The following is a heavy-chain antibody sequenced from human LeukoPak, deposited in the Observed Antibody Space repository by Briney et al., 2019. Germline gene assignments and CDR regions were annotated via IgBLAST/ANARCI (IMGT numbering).Heavy chain of an antibody. CDR3: VRERSNGDYFDS. CDR2: IFYSGST. CDR1: GGSIINYY. D-gene: IGHD4-17*01. J-gene: IGHJ4*02. V-gene: IGHV4-59*01. Sequence: SETLSLTCTVSGGSIINYYWSWIRQPPGKGLEWIGYIFYSGSTNYNPSLSTRVIISIDTSRNQFSLELTSVTAADTAVYYCVRERSNGDYFDSWGQGTLSPSSQ.